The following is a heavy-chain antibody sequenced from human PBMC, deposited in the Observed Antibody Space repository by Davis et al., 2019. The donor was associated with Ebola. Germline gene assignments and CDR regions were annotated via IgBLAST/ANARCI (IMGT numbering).Heavy chain of an antibody. D-gene: IGHD5-18*01. Sequence: GSLRLSCAVYSGSFSGYYWSWIRQPPGKGLEWIGSIYNSGSTYYNPSLESRVTISVDTSKNQLSLKLTSVTATDTAVYYCARPVSPGYTYGYYYYDMDVWGQGTTVTVSS. V-gene: IGHV4-34*01. CDR2: IYNSGST. CDR1: SGSFSGYY. CDR3: ARPVSPGYTYGYYYYDMDV. J-gene: IGHJ6*02.